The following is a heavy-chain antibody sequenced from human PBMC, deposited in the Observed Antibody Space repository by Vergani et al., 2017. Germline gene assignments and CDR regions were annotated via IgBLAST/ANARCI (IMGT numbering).Heavy chain of an antibody. D-gene: IGHD3-22*01. CDR3: ARVSRLYYYDSSGYHDY. CDR1: GYTFTSYG. J-gene: IGHJ4*02. CDR2: ISAYNGNT. Sequence: QVQLVQSGAEVKKPGASVKVSCKASGYTFTSYGISWVRQAPGQGLEWMGWISAYNGNTNYAQKLQGRVTMTTDTSTSTAYMELRSLRSDDTAVYYCARVSRLYYYDSSGYHDYWGQGTLVTVSS. V-gene: IGHV1-18*01.